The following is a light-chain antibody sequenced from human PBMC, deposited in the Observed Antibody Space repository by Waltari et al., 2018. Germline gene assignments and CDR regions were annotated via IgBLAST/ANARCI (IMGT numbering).Light chain of an antibody. CDR1: HTINTN. J-gene: IGKJ1*01. Sequence: EVVMTQSPATLSVSAGERVTLFCRASHTINTNLAWYQQKPGQPPRLLTYGASTRANAIPGRFSGDGSGTEFTLTISSLQSEDFAVYYCQQYYDWPRTFAQGTKVEIK. CDR2: GAS. CDR3: QQYYDWPRT. V-gene: IGKV3-15*01.